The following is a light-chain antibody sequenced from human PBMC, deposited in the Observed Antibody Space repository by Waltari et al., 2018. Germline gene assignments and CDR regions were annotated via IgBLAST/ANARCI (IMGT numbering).Light chain of an antibody. V-gene: IGLV2-14*03. CDR1: SSDVGGYNS. J-gene: IGLJ2*01. Sequence: QSALTQPASVSGSPGQSITISCTGTSSDVGGYNSVSWYQDHPGQAPNVIIYDVSYRPSGISERFSGPKSGNTASLTRSGLQADDEADYYCSSQSSDNVVLFGGGTKLTVL. CDR2: DVS. CDR3: SSQSSDNVVL.